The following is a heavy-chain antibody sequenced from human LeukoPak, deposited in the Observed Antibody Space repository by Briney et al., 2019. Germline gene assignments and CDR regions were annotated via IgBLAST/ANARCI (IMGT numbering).Heavy chain of an antibody. CDR3: ARGPIYYDILTGYRRDDWFDP. CDR1: GYTFTSYA. Sequence: ASVKVSCKASGYTFTSYAMHWVRQAPGQRREWMGWINAGNGNTKYSQKFQGRVTITRDTSASTAYMELRSLRSEDTAVYYCARGPIYYDILTGYRRDDWFDPWGQGTLVTVSS. D-gene: IGHD3-9*01. CDR2: INAGNGNT. J-gene: IGHJ5*02. V-gene: IGHV1-3*01.